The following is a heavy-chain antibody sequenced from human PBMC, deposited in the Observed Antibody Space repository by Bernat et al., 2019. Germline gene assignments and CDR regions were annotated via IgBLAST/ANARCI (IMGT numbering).Heavy chain of an antibody. CDR2: TIPILGIA. J-gene: IGHJ6*02. Sequence: QVQLVQSGAEVKKPGSSVKVSCKASGGTFSSYTISWVRQAPGQGLEWMGRTIPILGIANHAQKFQGRVTLTADKSTRTAYMELSSLRSEDTAVYYCASNYYGSGGNGMDVWGQGTTVTVSS. D-gene: IGHD3-10*01. CDR3: ASNYYGSGGNGMDV. V-gene: IGHV1-69*02. CDR1: GGTFSSYT.